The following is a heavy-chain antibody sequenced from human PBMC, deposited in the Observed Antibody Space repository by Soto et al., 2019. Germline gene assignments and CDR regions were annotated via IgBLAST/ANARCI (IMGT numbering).Heavy chain of an antibody. CDR1: GGSISSSNW. V-gene: IGHV4-4*02. Sequence: SETLSLTCAVSGGSISSSNWWSWVRQPPGKGLEWNGEIYHSGSTNYSPSLKSRVTISVDKSKNQFSLKLSSVTAADTAVYYCARDKIAAANYYYYYYGMDVWGQGTTVTVSS. CDR3: ARDKIAAANYYYYYYGMDV. J-gene: IGHJ6*02. D-gene: IGHD6-13*01. CDR2: IYHSGST.